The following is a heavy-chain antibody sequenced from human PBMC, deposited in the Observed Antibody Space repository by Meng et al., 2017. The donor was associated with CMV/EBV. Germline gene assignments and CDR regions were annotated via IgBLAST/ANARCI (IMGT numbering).Heavy chain of an antibody. CDR3: ASVQGLGVS. J-gene: IGHJ4*02. CDR1: GGSISSGSYY. Sequence: QWQRQGSGPGLVKPSQPLSLTGTVSGGSISSGSYYWSWIRQPAGKGLEWIGRIYTSGSTNYNPSLKSRVTISVDTSKNQFSLKLSSVTAADTAVYYCASVQGLGVSWGQGTLVTVSS. CDR2: IYTSGST. D-gene: IGHD3-10*01. V-gene: IGHV4-61*02.